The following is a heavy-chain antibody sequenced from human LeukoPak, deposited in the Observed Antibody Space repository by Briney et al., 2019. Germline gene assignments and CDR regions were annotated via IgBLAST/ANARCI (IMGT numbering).Heavy chain of an antibody. CDR3: ATMSMIRGGSNLVVS. J-gene: IGHJ4*02. CDR1: GGSFSGDS. Sequence: SETLSLTCAVSGGSFSGDSWNWVRQPPGKGLEGIGEINHSGSTNYSPSLKSRVTISADTSKKQFSLKLSSLTAADTAVYYCATMSMIRGGSNLVVSWGQGTLVTVSS. V-gene: IGHV4-34*01. D-gene: IGHD3-10*01. CDR2: INHSGST.